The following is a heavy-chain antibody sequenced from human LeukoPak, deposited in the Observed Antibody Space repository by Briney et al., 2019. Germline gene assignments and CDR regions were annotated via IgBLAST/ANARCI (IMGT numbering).Heavy chain of an antibody. Sequence: SETLSLTCTVSGGSISSYYWSWIRQPPGKGLEWIGYIYYGGSTNYNPSLKSRVTISVDTSKNQFSLKLSSVTAADTAVYYCARDLPADVDTPAFDIWGQGTMVTVSS. V-gene: IGHV4-59*01. CDR3: ARDLPADVDTPAFDI. J-gene: IGHJ3*02. CDR2: IYYGGST. CDR1: GGSISSYY. D-gene: IGHD5-18*01.